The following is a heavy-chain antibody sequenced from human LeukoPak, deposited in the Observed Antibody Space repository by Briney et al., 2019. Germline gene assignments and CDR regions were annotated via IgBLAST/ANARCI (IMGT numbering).Heavy chain of an antibody. CDR1: GGSISSSSYY. CDR3: ARPIYGD. D-gene: IGHD4-17*01. Sequence: KASETLSPTCTVSGGSISSSSYYWGWIRQPPGKGLEWIGSIYYSGSTYYNPSLRSRVTISVDTSKNQFSLKLSSVTAADTAVYYCARPIYGDWGQGTLVTVSS. V-gene: IGHV4-39*07. J-gene: IGHJ4*02. CDR2: IYYSGST.